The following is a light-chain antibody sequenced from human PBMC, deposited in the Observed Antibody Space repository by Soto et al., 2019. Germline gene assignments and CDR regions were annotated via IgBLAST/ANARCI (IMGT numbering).Light chain of an antibody. CDR3: QQYNRT. J-gene: IGKJ1*01. Sequence: DIQMTQSPSTVSASVGDRVTITCRASQSISNWLACYQQKPWKAPNLLIYKEYNVKGAVPSRFSGSWSGTEFTLTISSLQPDDFATYYCQQYNRTFGPGTTVDIK. V-gene: IGKV1-5*03. CDR2: KEY. CDR1: QSISNW.